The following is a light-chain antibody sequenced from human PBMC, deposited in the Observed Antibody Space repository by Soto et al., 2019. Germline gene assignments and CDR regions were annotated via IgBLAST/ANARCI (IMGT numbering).Light chain of an antibody. J-gene: IGLJ2*01. Sequence: QSVLTQPPSVSGTPGQRVTISCSGSSSNIGSNYVFWYEQLPGTAPKLLIYFNTNRPAGVSDRFSGSKSGTSASLAITGLQAEDEADYYCQSYDSSLSAVLFGGGTKVTVL. CDR3: QSYDSSLSAVL. CDR2: FNT. V-gene: IGLV1-40*01. CDR1: SSNIGSNY.